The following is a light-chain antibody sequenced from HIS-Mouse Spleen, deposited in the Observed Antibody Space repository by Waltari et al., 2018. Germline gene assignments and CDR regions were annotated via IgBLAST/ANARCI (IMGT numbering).Light chain of an antibody. Sequence: DFQMTQSPSSLSASVGDRVTITCQASQDISNYLNWYQQKPGKAPKLLIYDASNLETGVPSRFSGSGSGTDFTFTISSLQPEDIATYYCQQYDNLHRLTFGPGTKVDIK. CDR2: DAS. J-gene: IGKJ3*01. CDR3: QQYDNLHRLT. V-gene: IGKV1-33*01. CDR1: QDISNY.